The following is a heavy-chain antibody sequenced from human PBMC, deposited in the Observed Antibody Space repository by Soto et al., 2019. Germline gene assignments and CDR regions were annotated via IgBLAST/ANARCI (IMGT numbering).Heavy chain of an antibody. J-gene: IGHJ6*02. CDR2: IVPSLDTT. D-gene: IGHD3-16*02. V-gene: IGHV1-69*11. Sequence: QVHLVQSGTEVKKPGSSVKVSCKASGGTFSSSGFSWVRQAPGQGLEWMGMIVPSLDTTNYAQKFQARVTITADEVTSTAYMELRSLRSEDTAVYYCARWPLPRYTADPYAVDVWGQGTMVIVSS. CDR3: ARWPLPRYTADPYAVDV. CDR1: GGTFSSSG.